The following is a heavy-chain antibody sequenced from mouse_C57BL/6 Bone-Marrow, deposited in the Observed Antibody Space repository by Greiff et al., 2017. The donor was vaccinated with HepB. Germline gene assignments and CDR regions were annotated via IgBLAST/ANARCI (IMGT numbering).Heavy chain of an antibody. CDR1: GYTFTSYW. D-gene: IGHD1-1*01. CDR3: ARSEVYYYGSSYAMDY. V-gene: IGHV1-55*01. CDR2: IYPGSGST. Sequence: QVQLQQPGAELVKPGPSVKMSCKASGYTFTSYWITWVKQRPGQGLEWIGDIYPGSGSTNYNEKFKSKATLTVDTSSSTAYMQLSSLTSEDSAVYYCARSEVYYYGSSYAMDYWGQGTSVTVSS. J-gene: IGHJ4*01.